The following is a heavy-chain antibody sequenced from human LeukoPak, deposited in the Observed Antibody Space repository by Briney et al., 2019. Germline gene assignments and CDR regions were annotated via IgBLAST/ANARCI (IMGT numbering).Heavy chain of an antibody. CDR3: ARLEGDIVATISGSYNWFDP. V-gene: IGHV4-39*07. CDR2: IYYSGST. Sequence: SETLSLTCTVSGGSISSSSYYWGWIRQPPGKGLEWIGSIYYSGSTYYNPSLKSRVTKSVDTSKNQFSLKLSSVTAADTAVYYCARLEGDIVATISGSYNWFDPWGQGTLVTVSS. CDR1: GGSISSSSYY. J-gene: IGHJ5*02. D-gene: IGHD5-12*01.